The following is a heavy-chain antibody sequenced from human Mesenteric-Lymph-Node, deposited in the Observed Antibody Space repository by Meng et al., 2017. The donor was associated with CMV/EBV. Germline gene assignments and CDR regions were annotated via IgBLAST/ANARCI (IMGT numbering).Heavy chain of an antibody. CDR3: AGMVVATRGNYYYYYGMDV. J-gene: IGHJ6*02. D-gene: IGHD2-15*01. Sequence: GSLRLSCTVSGGSISSYYWSWIRQPPGKGLEWIGYIYYSGSTNYNPSLKSRVTISVDTSKNQFSLKLSSVTAADTAVYYCAGMVVATRGNYYYYYGMDVWGQGTTVTVSS. CDR2: IYYSGST. CDR1: GGSISSYY. V-gene: IGHV4-59*01.